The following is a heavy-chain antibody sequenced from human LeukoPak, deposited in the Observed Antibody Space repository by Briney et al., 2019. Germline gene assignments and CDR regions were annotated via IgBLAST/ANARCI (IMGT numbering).Heavy chain of an antibody. CDR1: GGSISSYY. V-gene: IGHV4-59*01. D-gene: IGHD3-16*02. J-gene: IGHJ3*02. CDR3: ARERLGELSDAFDI. Sequence: SESLSLTCTVSGGSISSYYWSWIRQPPGKGLGWIRYIYYSGSANYNPSLKSRVSISVHTSKHQFSLKLSSVTAADTAVYYCARERLGELSDAFDIWGQGTMVTVSS. CDR2: IYYSGSA.